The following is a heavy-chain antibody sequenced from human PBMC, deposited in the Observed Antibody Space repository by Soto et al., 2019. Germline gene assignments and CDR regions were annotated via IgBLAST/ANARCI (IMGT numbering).Heavy chain of an antibody. CDR3: ARVPRIATGGTWGLWFDP. D-gene: IGHD6-13*01. CDR1: GGSLRSHY. V-gene: IGHV4-4*07. J-gene: IGHJ5*02. CDR2: IYINGRT. Sequence: QVLLQESGPGLVKPAETLSLTCTVSGGSLRSHYWSWIRRSAGKGLEWMGRIYINGRTDYNPSLKSRVTMSLDTSKKHVSLKLTSVTAADTAMYYCARVPRIATGGTWGLWFDPWGQGTPVTVSS.